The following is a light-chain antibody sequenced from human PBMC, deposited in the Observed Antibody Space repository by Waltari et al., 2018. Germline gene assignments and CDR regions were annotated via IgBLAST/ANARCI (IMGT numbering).Light chain of an antibody. J-gene: IGLJ2*01. Sequence: QSALNQPASVSGSPGQSITISCTGFNSNVGDYKLVSWYQKHPGKAPTLLIYEGNRRPSGCSNRFSGSKSDNTASLTLSGLQAEDEADYYCCSNVGSSVFFGGGTKLTVL. CDR3: CSNVGSSVF. V-gene: IGLV2-23*03. CDR1: NSNVGDYKL. CDR2: EGN.